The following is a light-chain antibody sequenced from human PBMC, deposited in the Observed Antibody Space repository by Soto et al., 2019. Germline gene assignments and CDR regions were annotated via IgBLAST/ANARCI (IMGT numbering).Light chain of an antibody. J-gene: IGKJ1*01. CDR3: QQYQNYLT. CDR2: GAS. Sequence: DIQMTQSPSTLSASVGDRVTFTCRASQSVSIWLAWYQQKPGKAPKLLISGASTLESGVPSRFSGSGSGTEFTPTISSLSHDDVATYYCQQYQNYLTFGQGTKVESK. CDR1: QSVSIW. V-gene: IGKV1-5*01.